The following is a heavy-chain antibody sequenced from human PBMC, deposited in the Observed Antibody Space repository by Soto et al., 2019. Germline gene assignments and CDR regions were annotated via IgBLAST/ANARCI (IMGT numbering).Heavy chain of an antibody. CDR3: AKGIYSCSGDDY. D-gene: IGHD6-13*01. J-gene: IGHJ4*02. CDR1: GFTFSSYG. Sequence: EVQLLESGGGLVQPGGSLRLSCAASGFTFSSYGMSWVRQAPGKGLEWVANIRGSGGTTSYADSVKGRFTISRDNAKNTLYLQMHSLRVEDTAVYYCAKGIYSCSGDDYGGQGTLVTVS. V-gene: IGHV3-23*01. CDR2: IRGSGGTT.